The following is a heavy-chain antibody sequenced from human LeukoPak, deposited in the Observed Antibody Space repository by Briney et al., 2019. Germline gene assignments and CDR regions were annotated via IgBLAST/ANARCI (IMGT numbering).Heavy chain of an antibody. V-gene: IGHV3-7*01. CDR1: GFTFSSYA. J-gene: IGHJ4*02. Sequence: QPGGSLRLSCAASGFTFSSYAMSWVRQAPGKGLEWVANIREDGNEKYYVDSVKGRFTISRDNAKNSLWLQMNSLRAEDTAVYYCATSSGWRFDYWGQGTLVAVSS. CDR3: ATSSGWRFDY. CDR2: IREDGNEK. D-gene: IGHD3-22*01.